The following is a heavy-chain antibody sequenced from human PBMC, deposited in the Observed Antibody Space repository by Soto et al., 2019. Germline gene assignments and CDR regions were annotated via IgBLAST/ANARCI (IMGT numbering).Heavy chain of an antibody. D-gene: IGHD3-22*01. V-gene: IGHV1-18*01. CDR2: ISAYNGNT. CDR3: AASLYYYDSSGYFC. J-gene: IGHJ4*02. CDR1: GYTFTSDG. Sequence: QVQLVQSGAEVKKPGASVKVSCKASGYTFTSDGISWVRQAPGHGLEWMGWISAYNGNTNYAQKLQGRVTMTTDTSTSTAYMELRSLRSDDTAVYYCAASLYYYDSSGYFCWGQGTLVTVAS.